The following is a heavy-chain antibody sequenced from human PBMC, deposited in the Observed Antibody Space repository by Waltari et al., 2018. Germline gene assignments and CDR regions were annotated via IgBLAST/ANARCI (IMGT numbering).Heavy chain of an antibody. Sequence: EVQLVESGGGLVKPGRSLRLSCAASGFTFSSYTMNWVRQSPGKGLEWVSYISSSSTYISYADAVKGRFTISRDDAENSLYLQMDSLRAEDTAVYYCTRDLYGSGGDWFDPWGQGTLVTVSS. CDR1: GFTFSSYT. V-gene: IGHV3-21*01. CDR2: ISSSSTYI. D-gene: IGHD3-10*01. CDR3: TRDLYGSGGDWFDP. J-gene: IGHJ5*02.